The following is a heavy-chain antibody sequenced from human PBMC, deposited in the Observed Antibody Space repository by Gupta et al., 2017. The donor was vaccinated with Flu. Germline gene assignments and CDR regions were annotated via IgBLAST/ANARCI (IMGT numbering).Heavy chain of an antibody. CDR3: ARDDGIAAYYFDY. V-gene: IGHV1-3*01. CDR1: GYPFTSFA. D-gene: IGHD6-25*01. J-gene: IGHJ4*02. CDR2: INAGNGNT. Sequence: QVQLGQSGAEVKKPGASVKVSCKASGYPFTSFALLWVGQAPGQRPEGMGCINAGNGNTKYSQNFQGRVTITRDTSATTVNMELSSLKSEDTAVYYCARDDGIAAYYFDYWGQGTLVTVSS.